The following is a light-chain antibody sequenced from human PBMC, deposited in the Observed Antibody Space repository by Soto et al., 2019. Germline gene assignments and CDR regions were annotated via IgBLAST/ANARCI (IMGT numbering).Light chain of an antibody. Sequence: QSALTQHPSASGSPGQSVAISCTGTSSDVGGYNYVSWHQQHPGKAPKLMIYEVNKRPSGVPDRFSGSKSGNTASLTVSGLQAEDEADYYCSSYAGSSNVFGTGTKLTFL. J-gene: IGLJ1*01. CDR2: EVN. CDR1: SSDVGGYNY. CDR3: SSYAGSSNV. V-gene: IGLV2-8*01.